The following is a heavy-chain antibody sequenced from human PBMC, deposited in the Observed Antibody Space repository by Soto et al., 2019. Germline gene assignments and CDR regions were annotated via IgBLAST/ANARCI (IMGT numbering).Heavy chain of an antibody. J-gene: IGHJ5*02. D-gene: IGHD1-26*01. CDR3: ARVVGAPNWFDP. V-gene: IGHV3-7*04. CDR2: IKQDGSEK. Sequence: EVQLVDSGGGLVQPGGSLRLSCAASGFIFSSHRMSWVRQAPGKGLEWVANIKQDGSEKYYVDSVKGRFTISRDNAKNSLYLHMNSVRAEDTAVYYCARVVGAPNWFDPWGQGTLVTVSS. CDR1: GFIFSSHR.